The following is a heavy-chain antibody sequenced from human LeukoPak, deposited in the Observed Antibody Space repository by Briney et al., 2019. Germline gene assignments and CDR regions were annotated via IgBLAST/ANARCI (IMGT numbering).Heavy chain of an antibody. D-gene: IGHD3-9*01. J-gene: IGHJ6*02. CDR1: GFTFDDYA. V-gene: IGHV3-9*01. Sequence: GGSLRLSCAASGFTFDDYAMHWVRQAPGKGLEWVSGISWNSGSIGYADSVKGRFTISRDNAKNSLYLQMNSLRAEDTALYYCAKDTLTGDYYYGMDVWGQGTTVTVSS. CDR2: ISWNSGSI. CDR3: AKDTLTGDYYYGMDV.